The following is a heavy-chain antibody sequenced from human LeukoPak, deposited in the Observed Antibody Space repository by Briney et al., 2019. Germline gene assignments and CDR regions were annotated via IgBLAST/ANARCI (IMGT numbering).Heavy chain of an antibody. D-gene: IGHD6-19*01. J-gene: IGHJ6*03. CDR3: AMRGSSGWYDYYYYMDV. V-gene: IGHV4-39*07. CDR2: IYYSGST. Sequence: SETLSLTCTVSGGSISSSSYYWGWIRQPPGKGLEWIGNIYYSGSTYYNPSLKSRVTISVDTSKNQFSLKLSSVTAADTAVYYCAMRGSSGWYDYYYYMDVWGKGTTVTVSS. CDR1: GGSISSSSYY.